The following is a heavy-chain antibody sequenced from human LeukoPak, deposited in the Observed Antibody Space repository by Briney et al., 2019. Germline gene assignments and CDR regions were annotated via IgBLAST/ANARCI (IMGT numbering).Heavy chain of an antibody. Sequence: GGSLRLSCAASGFTFSSYGMHWVRQAPGKGLEWVAFIRYDGSNKYYADSVKGRFTISRDNAKNTVFLQMSSLRAEDTALYYCARKSASGNYPLDYWGQGTLVTVSS. V-gene: IGHV3-30*02. CDR3: ARKSASGNYPLDY. CDR2: IRYDGSNK. D-gene: IGHD3-10*01. J-gene: IGHJ4*02. CDR1: GFTFSSYG.